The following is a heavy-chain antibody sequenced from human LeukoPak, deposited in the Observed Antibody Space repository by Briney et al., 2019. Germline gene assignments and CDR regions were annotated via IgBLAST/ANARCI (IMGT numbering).Heavy chain of an antibody. D-gene: IGHD4-17*01. Sequence: GGSLRLSCAASGFTFSSYSMNWVRQAPGKGLEWVSYISSSSTIYYADSVKGRFTISRDNAKNSPYLQMNSLRAEDTAVYYCARDSNDGDYAGVLFDYWGQGTLVTVSS. CDR1: GFTFSSYS. CDR2: ISSSSTI. CDR3: ARDSNDGDYAGVLFDY. V-gene: IGHV3-48*01. J-gene: IGHJ4*02.